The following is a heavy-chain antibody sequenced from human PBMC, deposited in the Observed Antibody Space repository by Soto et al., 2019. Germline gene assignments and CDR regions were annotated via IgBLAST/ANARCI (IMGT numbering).Heavy chain of an antibody. J-gene: IGHJ4*02. Sequence: GASVKVSCKASGYTFTGYYMHWVRQAPGQGLEWMGWINPNSGGTNYAQKFQGWVTMTRDTSISTAYMVLSRLRSDVTAVYYCARDARGDEAPMDYWGQGTLVTVSS. D-gene: IGHD3-10*01. CDR3: ARDARGDEAPMDY. V-gene: IGHV1-2*04. CDR1: GYTFTGYY. CDR2: INPNSGGT.